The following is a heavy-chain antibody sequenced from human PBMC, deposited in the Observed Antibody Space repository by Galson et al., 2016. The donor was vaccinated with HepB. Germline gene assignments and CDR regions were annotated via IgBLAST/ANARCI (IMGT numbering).Heavy chain of an antibody. CDR2: VYRGKT. CDR1: DGSIRSSSFS. J-gene: IGHJ4*02. CDR3: ARAGLGSKASFDS. V-gene: IGHV4-39*01. D-gene: IGHD1-26*01. Sequence: ETLSLTCTVSDGSIRSSSFSWGWIRQPPGKGLEWIGTVYRGKTYYNPSLAGRVTISVGMSTDLFSLKLTSLTAADTAVYYCARAGLGSKASFDSWGQGTLVAVSS.